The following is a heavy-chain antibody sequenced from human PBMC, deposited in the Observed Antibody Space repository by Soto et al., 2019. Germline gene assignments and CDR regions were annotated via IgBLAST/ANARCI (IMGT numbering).Heavy chain of an antibody. CDR1: GFFLSDYG. V-gene: IGHV3-33*05. Sequence: QVQLVESGGGVVQSGGSLTLSCTVSGFFLSDYGIPWVRQAPGKGLEWVAATSYDGSSEYYSDSVKDRFTTSRDNSKNTVYLYMNRLRAEDKGLYYCARGGGLNQLLSGSDHWGQGTLVTVSS. CDR3: ARGGGLNQLLSGSDH. J-gene: IGHJ4*02. CDR2: TSYDGSSE. D-gene: IGHD1-26*01.